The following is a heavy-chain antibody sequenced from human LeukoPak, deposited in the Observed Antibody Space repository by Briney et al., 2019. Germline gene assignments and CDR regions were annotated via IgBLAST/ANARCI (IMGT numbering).Heavy chain of an antibody. CDR2: ISSSSSYI. CDR3: AISGIAVAGWFDY. D-gene: IGHD6-19*01. J-gene: IGHJ4*02. Sequence: GGSLRLYCAASGFTFSSYSMNWVRQAPGKGLEWVSSISSSSSYIYYADSVKGRFTISRDNAKNSLYLQMNSLRAEDTAVYYCAISGIAVAGWFDYWGPGTLVTVSS. CDR1: GFTFSSYS. V-gene: IGHV3-21*01.